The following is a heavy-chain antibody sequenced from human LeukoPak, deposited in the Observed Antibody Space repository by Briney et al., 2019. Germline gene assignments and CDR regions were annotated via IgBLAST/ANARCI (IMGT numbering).Heavy chain of an antibody. CDR2: ISGSVGST. D-gene: IGHD3-10*01. Sequence: GGSLRLSCAASGFTFSSYAMSWVRQAPGKGLEWVSAISGSVGSTYYAGSVKGRFTISRDNSKNKLYLQMNSLRAEDTAVYYCAKEITYYYGSGSYYPQIPPDYWGQGTLVTVSS. J-gene: IGHJ4*02. V-gene: IGHV3-23*01. CDR1: GFTFSSYA. CDR3: AKEITYYYGSGSYYPQIPPDY.